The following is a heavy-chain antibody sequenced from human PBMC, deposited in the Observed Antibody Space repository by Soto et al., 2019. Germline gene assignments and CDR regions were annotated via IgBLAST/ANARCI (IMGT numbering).Heavy chain of an antibody. V-gene: IGHV4-31*01. CDR2: IYYSGST. Sequence: QVQLQESGPGLVKPSQTLSLTCTVSGGSISSGGYYWSWIRQHPGKGLEWIGYIYYSGSTYYNPSLVGQVTISVDTSKNQFSLKLSSVTAADTAVYYCARGVTMVRGVIHTPDFDYWGQGTLVTVSS. J-gene: IGHJ4*02. CDR3: ARGVTMVRGVIHTPDFDY. D-gene: IGHD3-10*01. CDR1: GGSISSGGYY.